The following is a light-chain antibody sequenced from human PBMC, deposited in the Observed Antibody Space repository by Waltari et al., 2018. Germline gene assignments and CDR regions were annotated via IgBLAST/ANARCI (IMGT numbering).Light chain of an antibody. Sequence: QSALTQPASVSGSPGQSITISCTGTSRDVGLYNLVSWYQQNPDKAPTLMVYEVIERPSGVSNRFSGSKSGNTASLTISGLQAEDEADYYCCSYAGRNIWVFGGGTKLTVL. CDR1: SRDVGLYNL. J-gene: IGLJ3*02. CDR2: EVI. CDR3: CSYAGRNIWV. V-gene: IGLV2-23*02.